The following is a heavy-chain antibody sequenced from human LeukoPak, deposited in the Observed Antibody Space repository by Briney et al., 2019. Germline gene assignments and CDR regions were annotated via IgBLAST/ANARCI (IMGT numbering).Heavy chain of an antibody. Sequence: SETLSLTCTVSGGSISSSSYYWGWIRQPPGKGLEWIGEINHSGSTNYNPSLKSRVTISVDTSKNQFSLKLSSVTAADTAVYYCARGIKWLRLDWFDPWGQGTLVTVSS. CDR3: ARGIKWLRLDWFDP. J-gene: IGHJ5*02. CDR1: GGSISSSSYY. V-gene: IGHV4-39*07. D-gene: IGHD5-12*01. CDR2: INHSGST.